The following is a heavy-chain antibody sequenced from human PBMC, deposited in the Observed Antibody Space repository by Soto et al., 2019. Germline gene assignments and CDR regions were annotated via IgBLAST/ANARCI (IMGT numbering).Heavy chain of an antibody. J-gene: IGHJ4*02. Sequence: PSETLSLTCTVSGGSISSGDYYWSWIRQPPGKGLEWIGYIYYSGSTYYNPSLKSRVTISVDTSKNQFSLKLSSVTAADTAVYYCARGLSGSGSLFDYWGQGTLVTVSS. D-gene: IGHD3-10*01. CDR2: IYYSGST. CDR3: ARGLSGSGSLFDY. V-gene: IGHV4-30-4*01. CDR1: GGSISSGDYY.